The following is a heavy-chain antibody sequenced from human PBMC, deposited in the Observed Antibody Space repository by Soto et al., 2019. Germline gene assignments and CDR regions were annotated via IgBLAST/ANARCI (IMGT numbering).Heavy chain of an antibody. CDR1: GGSISTSDYS. Sequence: PSETLSLTCAVSGGSISTSDYSWSWIRQPPGRGLEWLGSSYHTGTTHYIPSLKNRLTMSLDKSKNQFSLDLTSVTAADTALYYCVRERTIFGVAPGGGVDVWGQGTTVTVSS. J-gene: IGHJ6*02. CDR2: SYHTGTT. CDR3: VRERTIFGVAPGGGVDV. V-gene: IGHV4-30-2*01. D-gene: IGHD3-3*01.